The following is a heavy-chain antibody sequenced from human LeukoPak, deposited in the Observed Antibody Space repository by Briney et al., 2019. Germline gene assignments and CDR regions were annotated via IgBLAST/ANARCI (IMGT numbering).Heavy chain of an antibody. CDR2: ISAYNGNT. CDR1: GYTFTSYG. CDR3: ARGRIVATIRAFVGYYFDY. V-gene: IGHV1-18*04. Sequence: ASVKVSCKASGYTFTSYGISWVRQAPGQGLEWMGWISAYNGNTNYAQKLQGRVTMTTDTSMSTAYMELRSLRSDDTAVYYCARGRIVATIRAFVGYYFDYWGQGTLVTVSS. D-gene: IGHD5-12*01. J-gene: IGHJ4*02.